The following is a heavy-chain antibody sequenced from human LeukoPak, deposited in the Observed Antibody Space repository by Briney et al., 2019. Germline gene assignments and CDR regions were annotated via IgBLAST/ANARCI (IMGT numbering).Heavy chain of an antibody. D-gene: IGHD6-19*01. CDR1: GYSFTDYY. CDR2: INPDSGGT. V-gene: IGHV1-2*02. J-gene: IGHJ3*02. CDR3: HCSGWYNAFDI. Sequence: GASVRVSCKASGYSFTDYYIHGVGQAPGQGLEGMGWINPDSGGTNYAQKFRRSVTMTRDTSISTAYLELSRLRSDDTAVYYCHCSGWYNAFDIWGQGTMVTVSS.